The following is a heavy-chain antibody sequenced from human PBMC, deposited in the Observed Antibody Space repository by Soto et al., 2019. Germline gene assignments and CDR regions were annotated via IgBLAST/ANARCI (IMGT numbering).Heavy chain of an antibody. V-gene: IGHV4-30-2*06. CDR1: GGSISSGGYS. Sequence: QLQLQESGPGLVKPSQTLSLTCAVSGGSISSGGYSWNWIRQSPAQGLEWIGCIYHGGSTYYNPSLQSRVTLSVDRSKNHFSLNVTSVTAADAAVYFCARESRDGYRYFDSWGQGILVTVSS. CDR2: IYHGGST. CDR3: ARESRDGYRYFDS. J-gene: IGHJ4*02. D-gene: IGHD5-12*01.